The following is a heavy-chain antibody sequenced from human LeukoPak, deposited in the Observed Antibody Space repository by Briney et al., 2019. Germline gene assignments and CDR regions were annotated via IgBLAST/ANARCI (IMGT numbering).Heavy chain of an antibody. CDR1: GFTFSSYA. CDR2: ISGSGGST. CDR3: AKDRRFLEWLSLGPSGCMDV. V-gene: IGHV3-23*01. D-gene: IGHD3-3*01. J-gene: IGHJ6*02. Sequence: PGGSLRLSCAASGFTFSSYAMSWVRQAPGKGLEWVSAISGSGGSTYYADSVKGRFTISRDNSKNTLYLQMNSLRAEDTAVYYCAKDRRFLEWLSLGPSGCMDVWGQGTTVTVSS.